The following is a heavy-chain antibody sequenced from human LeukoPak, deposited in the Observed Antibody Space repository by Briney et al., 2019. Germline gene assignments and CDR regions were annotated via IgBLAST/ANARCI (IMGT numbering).Heavy chain of an antibody. CDR3: AGGVDYYGSSGP. J-gene: IGHJ5*02. CDR2: IHYSGST. D-gene: IGHD3-22*01. V-gene: IGHV4-59*01. CDR1: GGSISSYY. Sequence: SETLSLTCSVSGGSISSYYWSWIRQPPGKGLEWIGYIHYSGSTNYNPSLKSRVSISVDTSKNQFSLKLSSVTAADTAVYYCAGGVDYYGSSGPWGQGTLVTVSS.